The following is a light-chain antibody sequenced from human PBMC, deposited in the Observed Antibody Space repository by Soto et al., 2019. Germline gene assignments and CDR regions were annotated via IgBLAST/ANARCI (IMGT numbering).Light chain of an antibody. V-gene: IGKV3-11*01. CDR2: DAS. CDR3: QQRSNWPRT. Sequence: EIVLTQSPATLSLSPGERATLSRRASQSVSSYLAWYQQKPGQAPRLLIYDASNRATGIPDRFSGSGSGTEFTLSIGSLQSEDFAVYYCQQRSNWPRTFGQGTKVDIK. J-gene: IGKJ1*01. CDR1: QSVSSY.